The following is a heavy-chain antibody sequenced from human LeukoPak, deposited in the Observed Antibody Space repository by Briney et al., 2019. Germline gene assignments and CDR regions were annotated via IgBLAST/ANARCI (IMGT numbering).Heavy chain of an antibody. Sequence: SETLSLTCAVYGGSFSGYYWSWIRQPPGKGLEWIGEINHSGSTNYNPSLKSRVTISVDTSKNQFSLKLSSVTAADTAVYYCARVGGGSGSYYNRRYYYYMDVWGKGTTVTVSS. D-gene: IGHD3-10*01. CDR1: GGSFSGYY. CDR2: INHSGST. CDR3: ARVGGGSGSYYNRRYYYYMDV. J-gene: IGHJ6*03. V-gene: IGHV4-34*01.